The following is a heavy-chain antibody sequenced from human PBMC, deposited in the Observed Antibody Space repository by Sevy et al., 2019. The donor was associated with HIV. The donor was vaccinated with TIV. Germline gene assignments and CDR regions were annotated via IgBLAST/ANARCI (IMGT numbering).Heavy chain of an antibody. CDR1: GFIFSSYA. CDR3: AKRGPAWSFDY. Sequence: GGSLRLSCVASGFIFSSYAMSWVRQAPGKGLEWVSAISGGSDVIFYADSVKGRFTISRDNSKNTLYLQMNSLIAEDTAVYYCAKRGPAWSFDYWGQGTLVTVSS. D-gene: IGHD2-8*02. J-gene: IGHJ4*02. CDR2: ISGGSDVI. V-gene: IGHV3-23*01.